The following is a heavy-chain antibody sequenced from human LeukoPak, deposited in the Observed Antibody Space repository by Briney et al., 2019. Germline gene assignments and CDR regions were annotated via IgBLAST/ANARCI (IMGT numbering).Heavy chain of an antibody. J-gene: IGHJ3*02. CDR1: GFSLSTSGVG. CDR3: AHGRGIAVAGDAFDI. Sequence: SGPTLVKPTQTLTLTCTFSGFSLSTSGVGVGWIRQPPGKALEWLALIYWNDDKRYSPSLKSRLTITKDTSKNQVVLTMTNMDPVDTATYYCAHGRGIAVAGDAFDIWGQGTMVTVSS. CDR2: IYWNDDK. V-gene: IGHV2-5*01. D-gene: IGHD6-19*01.